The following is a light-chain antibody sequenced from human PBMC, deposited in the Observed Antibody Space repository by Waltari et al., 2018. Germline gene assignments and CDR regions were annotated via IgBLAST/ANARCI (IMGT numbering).Light chain of an antibody. Sequence: EIVLTQSPGTLSLSPGERATLSCRASQSVSIYLAWYQQKPGQAPRLLIYDVSNRATCIPARFSGSGSGTDFTLTISSLEPEDFAVYYCQHRSNWPLTFGGGTKVEIK. CDR1: QSVSIY. CDR3: QHRSNWPLT. J-gene: IGKJ4*01. V-gene: IGKV3-11*01. CDR2: DVS.